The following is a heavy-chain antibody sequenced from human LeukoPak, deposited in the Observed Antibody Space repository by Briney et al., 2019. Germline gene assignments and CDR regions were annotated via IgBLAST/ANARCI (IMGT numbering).Heavy chain of an antibody. V-gene: IGHV7-4-1*02. CDR1: GYTFTSYA. D-gene: IGHD3-10*01. CDR2: INTNTGNP. J-gene: IGHJ4*02. Sequence: PGASVKVSCKASGYTFTSYAMNWVRQAPGQGLEWMGWINTNTGNPTYAQGFTGRFVFSLDTSVSTAYLQISSLKAEDTAVYYCARGLPLWFGELLVVGTFDYWGQGTLVTVSS. CDR3: ARGLPLWFGELLVVGTFDY.